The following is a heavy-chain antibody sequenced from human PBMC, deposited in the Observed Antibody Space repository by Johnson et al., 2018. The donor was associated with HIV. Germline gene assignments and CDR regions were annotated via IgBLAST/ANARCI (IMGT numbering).Heavy chain of an antibody. J-gene: IGHJ3*02. D-gene: IGHD1-26*01. V-gene: IGHV3-20*04. CDR2: INWNGGST. CDR1: GFTFDDYG. CDR3: ARGEGGTYLPDAFDI. Sequence: VQLVESGGGLVQPGGSLRLSCAASGFTFDDYGMSWVRQAPGKGLEWVSGINWNGGSTYYADSVKGRFTIARDNAENSLYLQMNSLRAEATAVYYCARGEGGTYLPDAFDIWGQGTMVTVSS.